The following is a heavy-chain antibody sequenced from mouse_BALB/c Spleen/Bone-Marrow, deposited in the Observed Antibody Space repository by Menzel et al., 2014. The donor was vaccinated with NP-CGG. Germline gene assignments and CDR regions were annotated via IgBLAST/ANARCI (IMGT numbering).Heavy chain of an antibody. J-gene: IGHJ3*01. CDR2: IDPSDNYT. CDR3: TNLGTY. D-gene: IGHD2-14*01. CDR1: GYTFTSYW. V-gene: IGHV1S127*01. Sequence: VQLQQSGAELVKPGASVKMSCKASGYTFTSYWMHWAKPRPGQGLEWIGAIDPSDNYTHYNQEFKGKATLTVDTSSSTAHMQLSSLTSEDSAVYYCTNLGTYWGQGTLVTVSA.